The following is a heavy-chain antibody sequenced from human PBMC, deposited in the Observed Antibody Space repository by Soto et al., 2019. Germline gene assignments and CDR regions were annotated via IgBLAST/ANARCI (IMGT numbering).Heavy chain of an antibody. CDR2: INHSGST. V-gene: IGHV4-34*01. Sequence: SETLSLTCAVYGGSFSGYYWSWIRQPPGKGLEWIGEINHSGSTNYNPSLKSRVTISVDTSKNQFSLKLSSVTAADTAVYYCASRAGAARRLVTWLFDYWGQGTLVTVSS. CDR3: ASRAGAARRLVTWLFDY. D-gene: IGHD6-6*01. J-gene: IGHJ4*02. CDR1: GGSFSGYY.